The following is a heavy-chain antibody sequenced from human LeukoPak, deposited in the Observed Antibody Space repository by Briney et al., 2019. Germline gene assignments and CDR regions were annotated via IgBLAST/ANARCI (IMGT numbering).Heavy chain of an antibody. D-gene: IGHD4-17*01. V-gene: IGHV3-21*01. CDR2: ISSSSSYI. Sequence: KAGGSLRLSCAASGFTFSSYSMNWVRQAPGKGLEWVSSISSSSSYIYYADSVKGRFTISRDNAKNSLYLQMNSLRAEDTAVYYCARDDYGDFVFDYWGQGTLVTVSS. CDR3: ARDDYGDFVFDY. CDR1: GFTFSSYS. J-gene: IGHJ4*02.